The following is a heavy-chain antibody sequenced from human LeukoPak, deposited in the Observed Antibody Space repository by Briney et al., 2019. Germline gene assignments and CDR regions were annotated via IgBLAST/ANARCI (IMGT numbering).Heavy chain of an antibody. CDR3: ARTRGESYSNYGYYFDY. D-gene: IGHD4-11*01. Sequence: SETLSLTCTVSGGSIGSSSYYWGWARHPPGKGLGWIGCIHYSGSTHYNPSLKSRVTISVDTSKNQLSLKLSSVTAADTAVHYCARTRGESYSNYGYYFDYWGQGTLVTVSS. V-gene: IGHV4-39*01. J-gene: IGHJ4*02. CDR1: GGSIGSSSYY. CDR2: IHYSGST.